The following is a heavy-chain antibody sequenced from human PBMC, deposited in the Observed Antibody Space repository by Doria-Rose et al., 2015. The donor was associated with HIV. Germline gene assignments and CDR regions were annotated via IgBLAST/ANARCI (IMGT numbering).Heavy chain of an antibody. V-gene: IGHV4-59*01. D-gene: IGHD1-26*01. Sequence: QVQLQESGPGLVKPSETLSLTCSVSGGSISHYYWSWIRQPPGKGLEYIGDILYTGRTNYSHSLKSRVSISIDTSKNKFSLRLSSVTAADTAVYYCARVLSGTYDYWGQGTLVTVSS. CDR1: GGSISHYY. J-gene: IGHJ4*02. CDR3: ARVLSGTYDY. CDR2: ILYTGRT.